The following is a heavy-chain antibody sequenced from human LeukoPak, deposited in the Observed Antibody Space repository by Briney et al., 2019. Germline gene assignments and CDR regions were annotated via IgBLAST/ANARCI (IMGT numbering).Heavy chain of an antibody. CDR2: IYSGGST. CDR1: GFTVSSNY. J-gene: IGHJ4*02. CDR3: ARDTYYDFWSGYTPLDY. V-gene: IGHV3-53*01. Sequence: PGGSLRLSCAASGFTVSSNYMSWVRQAPGKGLEWVSVIYSGGSTYYADSVKGRFTISRDNSKNTLYLQMNSLRAEDTAVYYCARDTYYDFWSGYTPLDYWGQGTLVTVSS. D-gene: IGHD3-3*01.